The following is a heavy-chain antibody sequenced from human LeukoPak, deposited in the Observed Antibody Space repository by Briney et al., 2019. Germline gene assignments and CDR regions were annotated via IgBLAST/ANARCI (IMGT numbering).Heavy chain of an antibody. D-gene: IGHD3-10*01. V-gene: IGHV4-30-4*08. Sequence: SETLSLTCTVSGGSISSGDYYWSWIRQPPGTGLEWIGYIYYSGSTYYNPSLKSRVTISVDTSKNQFSLKLSSVTAADTAVYYCARAERGVALRRAPEDAFDIWGQGTMVTVSS. CDR1: GGSISSGDYY. CDR3: ARAERGVALRRAPEDAFDI. CDR2: IYYSGST. J-gene: IGHJ3*02.